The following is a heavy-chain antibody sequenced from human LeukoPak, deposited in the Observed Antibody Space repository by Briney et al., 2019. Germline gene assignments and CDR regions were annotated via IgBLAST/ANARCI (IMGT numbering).Heavy chain of an antibody. D-gene: IGHD2-21*02. V-gene: IGHV4-38-2*01. CDR1: GYSISSGYY. J-gene: IGHJ6*04. CDR3: AGGDPSEMDV. Sequence: SETLSLTCAVSGYSISSGYYWGWIRQPTGKGLEWIGSIYHSGSTYYNPSLKSRVTISVDTSKNQFSLKLSSVTAADTAVYYCAGGDPSEMDVWGKGTTVTVSS. CDR2: IYHSGST.